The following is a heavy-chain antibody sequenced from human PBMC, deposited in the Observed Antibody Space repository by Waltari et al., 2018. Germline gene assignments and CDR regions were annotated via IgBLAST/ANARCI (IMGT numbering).Heavy chain of an antibody. CDR2: IYYSGRT. CDR3: ARLPTYYSGSGSYYPGYFDY. Sequence: QLQLQESGPGLVKPSETLSLTCTVSGGSISSNSYYWGWIRQPPGKGLEWIGSIYYSGRTFKNPSLRSRVTISVDRSENQFSLKLSSVTAADTAVYYCARLPTYYSGSGSYYPGYFDYWGQGTLVTVAS. V-gene: IGHV4-39*01. CDR1: GGSISSNSYY. D-gene: IGHD3-10*01. J-gene: IGHJ4*02.